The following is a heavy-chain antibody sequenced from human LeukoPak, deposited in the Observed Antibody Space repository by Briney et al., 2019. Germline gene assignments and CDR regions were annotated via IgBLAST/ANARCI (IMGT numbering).Heavy chain of an antibody. Sequence: GGSLRLSCATSGFNFSDSRMTWVRQAPGKGLQWVANIDRDGTEKHFLDSVEGRFTISRDNAKKSLYLQMSSLRPQDTAVYFCVRGDWYFESWGQGTLVTVSP. CDR2: IDRDGTEK. V-gene: IGHV3-7*04. CDR1: GFNFSDSR. D-gene: IGHD2-21*01. CDR3: VRGDWYFES. J-gene: IGHJ4*02.